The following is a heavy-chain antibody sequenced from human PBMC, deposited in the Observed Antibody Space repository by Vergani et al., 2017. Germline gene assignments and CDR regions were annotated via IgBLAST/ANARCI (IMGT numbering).Heavy chain of an antibody. V-gene: IGHV4-59*01. J-gene: IGHJ6*02. Sequence: QVQLQESGPGLVKPSETLSLTCTVSGGSISSYYWSWIRQPPGKGLEWIGYIYYSGSTNYNPSLKSRVTISVDTSKNQFSLKLSSVTAADTAVYYCARDRGIVGATTGGMDVWGQGTTVTVSS. CDR2: IYYSGST. CDR1: GGSISSYY. CDR3: ARDRGIVGATTGGMDV. D-gene: IGHD1-26*01.